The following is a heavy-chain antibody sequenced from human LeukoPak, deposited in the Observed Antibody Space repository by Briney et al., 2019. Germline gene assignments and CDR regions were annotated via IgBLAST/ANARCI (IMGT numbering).Heavy chain of an antibody. D-gene: IGHD5-24*01. CDR2: IYYSGST. Sequence: SETLSLTCTVSGGSISRSSYYWGWIRQPPGKGLEWIGSIYYSGSTYYNPSLKSRVTISVDTSKNQFSLKLSSVTAADTAVYYCARQEGRDGFFDYWGQGTLVTVSS. V-gene: IGHV4-39*01. CDR3: ARQEGRDGFFDY. J-gene: IGHJ4*02. CDR1: GGSISRSSYY.